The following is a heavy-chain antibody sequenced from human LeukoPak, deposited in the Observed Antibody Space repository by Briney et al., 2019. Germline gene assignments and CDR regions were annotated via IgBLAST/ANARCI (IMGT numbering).Heavy chain of an antibody. CDR1: GYTFTGYY. CDR2: INPNSGGT. Sequence: ASVKVSCKASGYTFTGYYMHWVRQGPGQGLEWMGWINPNSGGTNYAQKFQGRVTMTRDTSISTAYMELSRLRSDDTAVYYCARVTCSSTSCFSPRPDFDYWGQGTLVTVSS. V-gene: IGHV1-2*02. J-gene: IGHJ4*02. D-gene: IGHD2-2*01. CDR3: ARVTCSSTSCFSPRPDFDY.